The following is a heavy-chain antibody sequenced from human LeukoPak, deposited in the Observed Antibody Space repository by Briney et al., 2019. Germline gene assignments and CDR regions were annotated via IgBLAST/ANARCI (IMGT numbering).Heavy chain of an antibody. D-gene: IGHD6-19*01. V-gene: IGHV3-21*01. J-gene: IGHJ5*02. Sequence: GGSLRLSCAAPGFTFSSYSMNWVRQAPGKGLEWVSSISTSSSYIYYADSVKGRFTISRDNAKNSLYLQMNSLRAEDTAVYYCSRDRTHVAVAGGWFDAWGQGTLVTVSS. CDR2: ISTSSSYI. CDR1: GFTFSSYS. CDR3: SRDRTHVAVAGGWFDA.